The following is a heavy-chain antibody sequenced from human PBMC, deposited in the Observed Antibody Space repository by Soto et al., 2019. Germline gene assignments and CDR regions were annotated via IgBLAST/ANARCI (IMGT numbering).Heavy chain of an antibody. J-gene: IGHJ4*02. CDR3: AKDRDYPRDYFHY. CDR2: VSPNGQGI. V-gene: IGHV3-23*01. D-gene: IGHD3-10*01. Sequence: GGSLRLSCAASGFTLGRYGMSWVRQAPGKGLEWVSAVSPNGQGIYYADSVRGRFTISRDFSKNTVFLHMDSLRAEDTAVYYCAKDRDYPRDYFHYWGQGTLVTSPQ. CDR1: GFTLGRYG.